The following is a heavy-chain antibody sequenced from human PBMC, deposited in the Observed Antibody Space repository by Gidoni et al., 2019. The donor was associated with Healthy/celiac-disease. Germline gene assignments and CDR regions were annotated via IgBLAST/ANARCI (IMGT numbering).Heavy chain of an antibody. V-gene: IGHV4-31*03. D-gene: IGHD3-9*01. CDR2: ICYSGST. Sequence: QVQLQESGPGLVKPSQTLSLTCTVSGGSISSGGYYWSWIRQHPGKGLEWIGYICYSGSTYYNPSLKSRVTISVDTSKNQFSLKLSSVTAADTAVYYCARVYYDILTGLPDAFDIWGQGTMVTVSS. J-gene: IGHJ3*02. CDR3: ARVYYDILTGLPDAFDI. CDR1: GGSISSGGYY.